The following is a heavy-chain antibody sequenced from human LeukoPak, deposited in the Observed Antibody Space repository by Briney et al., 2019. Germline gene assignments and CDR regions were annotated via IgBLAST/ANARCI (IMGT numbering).Heavy chain of an antibody. V-gene: IGHV1-69*01. CDR1: GGTFSSYA. J-gene: IGHJ4*02. CDR3: ARESALGDNFDY. CDR2: IIPIFGTA. D-gene: IGHD2-21*02. Sequence: SVKVSCKASGGTFSSYAISWVRQALGQGLDGMGGIIPIFGTANYAQKFQGRVTITADESTSTAYMELSSLRSEDTAVYYCARESALGDNFDYWGQGTLVTVSS.